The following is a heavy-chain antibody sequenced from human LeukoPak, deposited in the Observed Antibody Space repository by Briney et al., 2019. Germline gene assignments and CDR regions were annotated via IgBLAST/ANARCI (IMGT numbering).Heavy chain of an antibody. CDR2: INHSGST. D-gene: IGHD2-2*01. J-gene: IGHJ6*03. CDR1: GGSFSGYY. V-gene: IGHV4-34*01. CDR3: ARRRGIVVVPAAHHRPGYFYMDV. Sequence: PSETLSLTCAVYGGSFSGYYWSWIRQPPGKGLEWIGEINHSGSTNYNPSLKSRVTISVDTSKNQFSLKLSSVTAADTAVYYCARRRGIVVVPAAHHRPGYFYMDVWGKGTTVTVSS.